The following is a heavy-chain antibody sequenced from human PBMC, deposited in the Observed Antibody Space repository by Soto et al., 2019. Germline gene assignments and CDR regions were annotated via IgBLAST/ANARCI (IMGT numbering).Heavy chain of an antibody. CDR1: GGTFTSNA. D-gene: IGHD2-15*01. Sequence: AGKVSCKAWGGTFTSNAIRWVRQAPGQGIEWMGGIIPIFGTANYEQKFQGRVTITADESTSTAYMELSSLRSEDTAVYYCSWDVGVRYSPCGTHVSGQAPT. CDR2: IIPIFGTA. CDR3: SWDVGVRYSPCGTHV. V-gene: IGHV1-69*13. J-gene: IGHJ6*02.